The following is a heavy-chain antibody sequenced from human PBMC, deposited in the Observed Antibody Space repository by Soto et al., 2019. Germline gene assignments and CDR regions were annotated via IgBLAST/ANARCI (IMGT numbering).Heavy chain of an antibody. CDR2: IYYSGST. D-gene: IGHD1-1*01. Sequence: PSDTLSLTXTVSGGSISSYYWSWIRQPPGKGLEWIGYIYYSGSTNYNPSLKSRVTISVDTSKNQFSLKLSSVTAADTAVYYCAREGGSTGPLSNWFDPWGQGTLVTVSS. CDR3: AREGGSTGPLSNWFDP. CDR1: GGSISSYY. J-gene: IGHJ5*02. V-gene: IGHV4-59*01.